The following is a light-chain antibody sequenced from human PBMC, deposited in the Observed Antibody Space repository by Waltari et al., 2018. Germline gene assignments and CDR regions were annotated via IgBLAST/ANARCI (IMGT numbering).Light chain of an antibody. Sequence: DIVMTQSPDSLAVSLGERATINCKSSQSVFHTNNKNHLAWYTQKPGQPPQLPIYWASTRESGVPDRFSGSGSGTDFTLAISSLQAEDVAVYYCQQYYSTPNTFGQGTKVEIK. CDR3: QQYYSTPNT. J-gene: IGKJ2*01. CDR1: QSVFHTNNKNH. V-gene: IGKV4-1*01. CDR2: WAS.